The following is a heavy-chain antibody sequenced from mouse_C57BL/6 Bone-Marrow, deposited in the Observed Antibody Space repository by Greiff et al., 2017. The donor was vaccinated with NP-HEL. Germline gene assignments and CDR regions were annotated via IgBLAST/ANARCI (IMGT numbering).Heavy chain of an antibody. J-gene: IGHJ3*01. CDR3: ARGGDGTMGLAD. D-gene: IGHD2-3*01. CDR1: GYAFTNYL. CDR2: INPGSGGT. Sequence: QVQLQQPGAELVRPGTSVKVSCKASGYAFTNYLIEWVKQRPGQGLEWIGVINPGSGGTNYNEKFKGKATLTADKSSSTAYMQLSSLTSEDSAVYFCARGGDGTMGLADWGKGTLVTVSA. V-gene: IGHV1-54*01.